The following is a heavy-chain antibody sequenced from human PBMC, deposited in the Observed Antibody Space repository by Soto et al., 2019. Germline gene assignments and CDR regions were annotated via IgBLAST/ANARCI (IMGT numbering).Heavy chain of an antibody. Sequence: GGSLRLSCAASGFTFSNYGMHWVRQAPGKGPEWVAVISYDGSKRYYVDSVKGRFTISRDDSKDTLYLQMNSLRPEDTAVYYCAKDLYSGTYSLFDYWGQGALVTVSS. CDR3: AKDLYSGTYSLFDY. V-gene: IGHV3-30*18. CDR1: GFTFSNYG. CDR2: ISYDGSKR. D-gene: IGHD1-26*01. J-gene: IGHJ4*02.